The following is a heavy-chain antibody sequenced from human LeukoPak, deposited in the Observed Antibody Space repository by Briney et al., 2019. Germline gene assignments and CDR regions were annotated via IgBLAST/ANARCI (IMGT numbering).Heavy chain of an antibody. CDR3: ARQNFVVVTAILIFDY. CDR2: INHSGST. D-gene: IGHD2-21*02. CDR1: GGSFSGYY. V-gene: IGHV4-34*01. Sequence: SEPLSLTCAVYGGSFSGYYWSWIRQPPGKGLEWIGEINHSGSTNYNPSLKSRVTISVDTSKNQFSLKLTSVTAADTAVYYCARQNFVVVTAILIFDYWGQGTLVTVSS. J-gene: IGHJ4*02.